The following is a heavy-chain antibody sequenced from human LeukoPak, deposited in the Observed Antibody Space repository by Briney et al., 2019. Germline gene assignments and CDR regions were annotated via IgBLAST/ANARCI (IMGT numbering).Heavy chain of an antibody. CDR3: AKEGPSSSGYQPLDS. V-gene: IGHV3-9*01. D-gene: IGHD3-22*01. J-gene: IGHJ4*02. CDR2: ICRNSGCL. CDR1: GFTFENYP. Sequence: GGSLRLSCAASGFTFENYPMHWVRQAPGKGPEWVSGICRNSGCLGYADSVKGRFTISRDDAKNSPYLQINSLRAEDTALYYCAKEGPSSSGYQPLDSWGQGTLVTVSS.